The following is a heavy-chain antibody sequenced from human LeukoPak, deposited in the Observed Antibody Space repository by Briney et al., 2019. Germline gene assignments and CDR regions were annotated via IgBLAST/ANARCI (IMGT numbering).Heavy chain of an antibody. Sequence: GGSLRLSCAASGFNFSSYDLNWVCQAPRKGGEWVSYITSSGNTIHYPDSVKGRFTISRHNAQSSLSLQLNSLRAEDTAVYYCARDLSWEPDWAQGTLVTVSS. V-gene: IGHV3-48*01. CDR2: ITSSGNTI. CDR3: ARDLSWEPD. J-gene: IGHJ4*02. CDR1: GFNFSSYD. D-gene: IGHD1-26*01.